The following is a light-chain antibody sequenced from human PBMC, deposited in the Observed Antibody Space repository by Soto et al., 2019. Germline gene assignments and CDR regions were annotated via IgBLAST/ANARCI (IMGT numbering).Light chain of an antibody. J-gene: IGLJ3*02. Sequence: QSALTQPPSVSGSPGQSITISCTGTSSDVGSYNLVSWYQQYPGKAPKLMIYEGSKRPSGVSNHFSGSKSGNTASLTISGLQAEDEADYYCCSYAGSSTWVLGGGTKLTVL. V-gene: IGLV2-23*01. CDR3: CSYAGSSTWV. CDR2: EGS. CDR1: SSDVGSYNL.